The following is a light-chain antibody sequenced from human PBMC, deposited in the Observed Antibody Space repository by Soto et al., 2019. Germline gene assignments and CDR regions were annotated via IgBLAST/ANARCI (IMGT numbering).Light chain of an antibody. Sequence: QLVLTQPPSVSGAPGQRVTISCTGSSSNIGTGYDVHWYQQLPGTAPKLLLYGNSNRPSGVPDRFSGSKSGTSASLAITGLQAEDEGDYYCQSYDSSLSGSVFGGGTKLTVL. J-gene: IGLJ2*01. CDR3: QSYDSSLSGSV. V-gene: IGLV1-40*01. CDR2: GNS. CDR1: SSNIGTGYD.